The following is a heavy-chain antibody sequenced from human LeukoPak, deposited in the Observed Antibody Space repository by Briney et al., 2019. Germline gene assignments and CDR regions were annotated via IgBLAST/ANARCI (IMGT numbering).Heavy chain of an antibody. J-gene: IGHJ5*02. Sequence: SETLSLTCTVSGGSISSSSYYWGWIRQPPGKGLEWIGSIYYSASTYYNPSLKSRVTISVDTSKNQFSLKLSSVTAADTALYYCARQRWLVHNWFDPRGQGTLVTVSS. CDR1: GGSISSSSYY. CDR3: ARQRWLVHNWFDP. D-gene: IGHD6-19*01. V-gene: IGHV4-39*01. CDR2: IYYSAST.